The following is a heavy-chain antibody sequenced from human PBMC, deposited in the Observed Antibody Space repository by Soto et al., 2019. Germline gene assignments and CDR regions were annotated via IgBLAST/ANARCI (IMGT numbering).Heavy chain of an antibody. D-gene: IGHD6-13*01. CDR2: ISSSGSTI. CDR3: ARDRPTIAAAGTIDY. Sequence: PXGSLILSCAASGFTFSSYKLNWVRQAPGKGLEWVSYISSSGSTIYYADSVKGRFTISRDNAKNSLYLQMNSLRAEDTAVYYCARDRPTIAAAGTIDYWGQGTLVTVSS. CDR1: GFTFSSYK. V-gene: IGHV3-48*03. J-gene: IGHJ4*02.